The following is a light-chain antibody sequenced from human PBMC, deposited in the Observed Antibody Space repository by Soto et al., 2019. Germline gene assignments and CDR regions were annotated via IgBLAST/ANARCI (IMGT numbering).Light chain of an antibody. CDR2: GNS. V-gene: IGLV1-40*01. J-gene: IGLJ3*02. Sequence: QSVLTQPPSVSGAPGQRVTISCTGSSSNIGAGYDVHWYQQRPGTAPKLLIYGNSNRPSGVPDRFSGSKSGTSASLASTGLQAEDEADYYCQSYDSSLSALFGGGTKLTVL. CDR3: QSYDSSLSAL. CDR1: SSNIGAGYD.